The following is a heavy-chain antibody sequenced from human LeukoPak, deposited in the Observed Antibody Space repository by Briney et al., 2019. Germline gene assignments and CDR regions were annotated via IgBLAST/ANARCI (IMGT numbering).Heavy chain of an antibody. Sequence: GGSLRLSCAASGFTFSDYYMSWIRQAPGKGLEWVSYISSSGSTIYYADSVKGRFTISRDNSKSTLYLQMNSLRAEDTAIYYCAKSPGFDFWTQYFQHWGQGTLVAVSS. J-gene: IGHJ1*01. V-gene: IGHV3-11*01. D-gene: IGHD3/OR15-3a*01. CDR3: AKSPGFDFWTQYFQH. CDR2: ISSSGSTI. CDR1: GFTFSDYY.